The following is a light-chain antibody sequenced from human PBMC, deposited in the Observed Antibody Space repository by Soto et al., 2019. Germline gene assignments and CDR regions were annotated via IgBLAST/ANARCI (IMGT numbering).Light chain of an antibody. V-gene: IGKV4-1*01. CDR3: QQYYAIPRT. Sequence: DIVMTQSPDSLGVSLGERAIINCKSSQSVLDRSNNKNYLTWYQQKPGQPPKPLIYWASTREFGVPDRFSGSGSGTDSTLTISSLQAEDVALYYCQQYYAIPRTFGQGTKVEIK. J-gene: IGKJ1*01. CDR1: QSVLDRSNNKNY. CDR2: WAS.